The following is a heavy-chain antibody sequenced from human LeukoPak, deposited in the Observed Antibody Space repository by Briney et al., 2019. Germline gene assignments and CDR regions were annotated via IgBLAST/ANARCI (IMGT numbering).Heavy chain of an antibody. CDR2: IRYDGSNK. J-gene: IGHJ3*02. CDR3: AKALRIGDAFDI. D-gene: IGHD1-14*01. CDR1: GFTFSSYA. V-gene: IGHV3-30*02. Sequence: PGGSLRLSCAASGFTFSSYAMHWVRQAPGKGLEWVAFIRYDGSNKYYADSVKGRFTISRDNSKNTLYLQMNSLRAEDTAVYYCAKALRIGDAFDIWGQGTMVTVSS.